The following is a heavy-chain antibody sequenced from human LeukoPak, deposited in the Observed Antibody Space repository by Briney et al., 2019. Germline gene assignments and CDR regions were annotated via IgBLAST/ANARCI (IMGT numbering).Heavy chain of an antibody. D-gene: IGHD6-6*01. CDR2: ISGSGGST. CDR1: GLTFSSSA. Sequence: GGSLRLSCAASGLTFSSSAMSWVRHAPGKGLEWVSAISGSGGSTYYAYSVKGRFTISRDNSKNTLYLQMNSLRAEDTAVYYCAKAVPTIAARLCWFDPWGQGTLVTVSS. CDR3: AKAVPTIAARLCWFDP. J-gene: IGHJ5*02. V-gene: IGHV3-23*01.